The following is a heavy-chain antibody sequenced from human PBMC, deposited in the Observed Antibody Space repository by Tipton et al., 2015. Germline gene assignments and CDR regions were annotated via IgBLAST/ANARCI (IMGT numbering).Heavy chain of an antibody. CDR2: INHSGTT. V-gene: IGHV4-4*01. CDR1: AASISSSNW. CDR3: ARHLVRSDSFDI. D-gene: IGHD3-9*01. Sequence: SLRLSCAVYAASISSSNWWTWVRQPPGKGLEWIGEINHSGTTNYNPSLKSRVTISVDTSKNQFSLNLSSATAADTAVYFCARHLVRSDSFDIWGQGTMVTVSS. J-gene: IGHJ3*02.